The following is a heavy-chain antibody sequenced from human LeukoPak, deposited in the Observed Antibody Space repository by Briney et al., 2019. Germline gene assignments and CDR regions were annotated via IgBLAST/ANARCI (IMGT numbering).Heavy chain of an antibody. V-gene: IGHV1-18*01. CDR3: ARDLGIGAAGTSWFDA. CDR1: GYTFIRYG. J-gene: IGHJ5*02. D-gene: IGHD6-13*01. CDR2: INSDNGNT. Sequence: ASVKVSCKASGYTFIRYGISWVRQAPGQGLEWMGWINSDNGNTYYAQKFQGRVTMTTDTSTSTVYMELRSLRSDDTAVYYCARDLGIGAAGTSWFDAWGQGTLVTVSS.